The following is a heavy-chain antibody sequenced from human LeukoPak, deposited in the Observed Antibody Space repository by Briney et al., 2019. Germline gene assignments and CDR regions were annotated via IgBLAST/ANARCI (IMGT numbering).Heavy chain of an antibody. CDR1: GYTFTGYY. V-gene: IGHV1-2*02. J-gene: IGHJ4*02. CDR2: INPNSGGT. CDR3: ARWQQLASN. Sequence: ASVKVSCKASGYTFTGYYIYWVRQAPGQGLEWMGWINPNSGGTNYAQKFQGRVTMTREMSISTAYMELSWLRSDDTAVYYCARWQQLASNWGQGTLVTVSS. D-gene: IGHD6-13*01.